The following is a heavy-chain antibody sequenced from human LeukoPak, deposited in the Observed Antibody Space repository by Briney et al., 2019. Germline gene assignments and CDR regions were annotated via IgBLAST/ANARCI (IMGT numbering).Heavy chain of an antibody. V-gene: IGHV4-59*01. J-gene: IGHJ4*02. CDR2: IYYSGST. CDR1: GGSFSGYY. Sequence: PSETLSLTCAVYGGSFSGYYWIWIRQPPGKGLEWIGYIYYSGSTNYNPSLKSRVTISVDTSKNQFSLKLSSVTAADTAVYYCARRDYGDYWGQGTLVIVSS. CDR3: ARRDYGDY.